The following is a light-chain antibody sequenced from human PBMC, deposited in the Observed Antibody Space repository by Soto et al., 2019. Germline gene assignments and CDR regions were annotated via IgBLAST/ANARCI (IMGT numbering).Light chain of an antibody. CDR2: GAS. V-gene: IGKV3-20*01. CDR1: QSVTSNF. J-gene: IGKJ2*01. Sequence: ENVLTQSPGTLSLSPGERATLSCRASQSVTSNFLAWYQQKPGQAPRLLIYGASTRAAGGPDRFSGSGSGTDFTLTITGLEPEDFAVYYCQQYGRSPLLYTFGQGTKL. CDR3: QQYGRSPLLYT.